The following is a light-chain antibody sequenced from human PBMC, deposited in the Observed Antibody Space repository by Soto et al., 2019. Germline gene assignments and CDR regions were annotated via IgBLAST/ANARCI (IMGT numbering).Light chain of an antibody. J-gene: IGKJ1*01. CDR2: GAS. V-gene: IGKV3-20*01. CDR3: QQYRISPVT. CDR1: QRVSSSY. Sequence: EIVLTQSPGTLSLSPGERATLSCRASQRVSSSYLAWYQQKPGQTPRLLIYGASDRATGLPDRFSGSGSGTDFTLTISRLEPEHFALYYCQQYRISPVTFGQGTKVEIK.